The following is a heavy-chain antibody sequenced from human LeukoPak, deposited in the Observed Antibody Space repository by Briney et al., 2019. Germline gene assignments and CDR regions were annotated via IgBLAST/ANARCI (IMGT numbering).Heavy chain of an antibody. D-gene: IGHD6-13*01. CDR1: GYTFTSYD. V-gene: IGHV1-8*03. CDR3: AFLAAADDYYMDV. Sequence: AASVKFSCKASGYTFTSYDINWVRRATGQGLEWMGWMDPNSGNTGYAQKSQGRVTITRNTSIITAYMELSSLRSEDTSVYYCAFLAAADDYYMDVWGKGTTVTVSS. CDR2: MDPNSGNT. J-gene: IGHJ6*03.